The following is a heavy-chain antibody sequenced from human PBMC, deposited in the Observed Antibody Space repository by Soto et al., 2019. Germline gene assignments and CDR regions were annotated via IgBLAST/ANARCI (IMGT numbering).Heavy chain of an antibody. CDR1: GFTFSSYS. D-gene: IGHD3-22*01. CDR3: ARQPYYYDSSGYPGAFDI. J-gene: IGHJ3*02. CDR2: ISSSSSYI. Sequence: PGGSLRLSCAASGFTFSSYSMNWVRQAPGKGLEWVSSISSSSSYIYYADSVKGRFTISRDNAKNSLYLQMNSLRAEDTAVYYCARQPYYYDSSGYPGAFDIWGQGTMVTVSS. V-gene: IGHV3-21*01.